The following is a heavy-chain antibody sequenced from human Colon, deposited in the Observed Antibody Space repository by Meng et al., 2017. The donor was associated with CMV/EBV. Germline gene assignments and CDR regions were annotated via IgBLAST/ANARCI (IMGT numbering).Heavy chain of an antibody. D-gene: IGHD6-6*01. CDR1: GFTFSSYS. J-gene: IGHJ4*02. V-gene: IGHV3-30*04. CDR3: AKDVAAQFYFDY. CDR2: ISYDGSNK. Sequence: SCAASGFTFSSYSMHWVRQAPGKRLEWVSVISYDGSNKFYADSVKGRLTVSRDNSKNTLYLQMNGLRAEDTAVYYCAKDVAAQFYFDYWGQGTLVTVSS.